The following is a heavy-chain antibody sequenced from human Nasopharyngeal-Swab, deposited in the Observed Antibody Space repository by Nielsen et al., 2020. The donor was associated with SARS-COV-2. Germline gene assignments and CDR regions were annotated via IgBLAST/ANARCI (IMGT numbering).Heavy chain of an antibody. CDR3: AKDGGYSYGSYYYYYMDV. Sequence: GGSLRLSCAASGFTFDDYAMHWVRQAPGKGLEWVSGISWNSGSIGYADSVKGRFTISRDNAKNSLYLQMNSLRAEDTALYYCAKDGGYSYGSYYYYYMDVWGKGTTVTVS. V-gene: IGHV3-9*01. D-gene: IGHD5-18*01. CDR1: GFTFDDYA. CDR2: ISWNSGSI. J-gene: IGHJ6*03.